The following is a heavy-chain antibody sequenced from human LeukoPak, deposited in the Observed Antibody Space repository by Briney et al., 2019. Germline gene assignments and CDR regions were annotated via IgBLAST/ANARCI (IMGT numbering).Heavy chain of an antibody. Sequence: GGSLRLSCGASGFTFSTYWMHWVRQAPGKGPVWVSRINSDGSSTGYADSVRGRFTISRDNAKNTLYLQMNSLRAEDTAVYYCTRDFDAATGYWGQGTLVTVSS. CDR2: INSDGSST. J-gene: IGHJ4*02. V-gene: IGHV3-74*01. CDR1: GFTFSTYW. CDR3: TRDFDAATGY. D-gene: IGHD3-9*01.